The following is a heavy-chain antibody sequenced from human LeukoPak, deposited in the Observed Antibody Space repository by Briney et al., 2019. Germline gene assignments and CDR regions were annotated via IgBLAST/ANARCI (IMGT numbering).Heavy chain of an antibody. D-gene: IGHD2-15*01. CDR3: ARSVEGYCSGTSCYYYYYYMDV. CDR1: GYTFTSYY. V-gene: IGHV1-69*13. J-gene: IGHJ6*03. Sequence: GASVKVSCKASGYTFTSYYMHWVRQAPGQGLEWMGGIIPIFGTANYAQKFQGRVTITADESTSTAYMELSSVSSADTAVYYCARSVEGYCSGTSCYYYYYYMDVWAKGTTVTVSS. CDR2: IIPIFGTA.